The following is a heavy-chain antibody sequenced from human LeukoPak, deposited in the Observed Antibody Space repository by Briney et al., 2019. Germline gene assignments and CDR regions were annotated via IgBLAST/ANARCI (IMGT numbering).Heavy chain of an antibody. CDR1: GFTFSIYG. D-gene: IGHD1-14*01. J-gene: IGHJ4*02. CDR2: ISSDGREE. V-gene: IGHV3-30*03. Sequence: PGGSLRLSCAASGFTFSIYGMHWVRQAPGKGLEWVAVISSDGREEDYADSVRGRFTISRDNSRDTLYLQMSSLRPEDAAVYYRRAATKNRGYYFDYWGQGTLVTVSS. CDR3: RAATKNRGYYFDY.